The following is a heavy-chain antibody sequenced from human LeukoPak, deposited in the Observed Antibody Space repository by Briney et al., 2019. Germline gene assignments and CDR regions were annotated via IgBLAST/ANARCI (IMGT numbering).Heavy chain of an antibody. V-gene: IGHV1-69*13. Sequence: ASVKVSCKAPGGTFSSYAISWVRQAPGQGLEWMGGIIPIFGTANYAQKFQGRVTITADESTSTAYMELSSLRSEDTAVYYCARGGYSSGLLDYWGQGTLVTVSS. D-gene: IGHD6-19*01. CDR3: ARGGYSSGLLDY. CDR1: GGTFSSYA. J-gene: IGHJ4*02. CDR2: IIPIFGTA.